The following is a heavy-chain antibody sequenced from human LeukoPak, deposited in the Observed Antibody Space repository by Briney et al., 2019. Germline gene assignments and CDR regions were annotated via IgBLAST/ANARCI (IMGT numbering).Heavy chain of an antibody. CDR2: IKPNNGDT. CDR3: ARAGSGLVARL. V-gene: IGHV1-2*02. J-gene: IGHJ4*02. D-gene: IGHD6-6*01. CDR1: GYTFTGYY. Sequence: ASVTVSCKASGYTFTGYYIHWVRQAPGQGLEWMGCIKPNNGDTNSAQNFQGRVTLTRDTSISTAYMELSSLRPDDTAVYFCARAGSGLVARLWGQGTLVTVSS.